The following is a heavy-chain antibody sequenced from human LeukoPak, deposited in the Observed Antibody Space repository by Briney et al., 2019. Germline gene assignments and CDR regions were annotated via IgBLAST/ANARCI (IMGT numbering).Heavy chain of an antibody. D-gene: IGHD5-12*01. J-gene: IGHJ4*02. CDR1: GGSFSGYY. V-gene: IGHV4-34*01. Sequence: SETLSLTCAVYGGSFSGYYWSWIRQPPGKGLEWIGEINHSGSTNYNPSLKSRVTISVDTSKNQFSLKLGSVTAADTAVYYCARSPIVATIGLNFDYWGQGTLVTVSS. CDR3: ARSPIVATIGLNFDY. CDR2: INHSGST.